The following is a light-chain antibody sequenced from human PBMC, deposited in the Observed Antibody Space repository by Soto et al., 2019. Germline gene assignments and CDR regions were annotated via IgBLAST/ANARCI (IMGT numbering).Light chain of an antibody. CDR1: SSDVGGYNH. V-gene: IGLV2-14*01. CDR2: DVS. J-gene: IGLJ1*01. Sequence: QSVLTQPASVSGAPGQSITISCTGTSSDVGGYNHVSWYQQHPGKAPKLMIYDVSNWPSGVSNRFSGSKSGNTASLTISGLQAEDEADYYCSSYTTSGTRVFGTGTKVTVL. CDR3: SSYTTSGTRV.